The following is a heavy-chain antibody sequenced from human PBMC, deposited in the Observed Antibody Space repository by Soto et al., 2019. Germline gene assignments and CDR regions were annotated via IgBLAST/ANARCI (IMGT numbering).Heavy chain of an antibody. CDR3: AKDRGSGSSGPSDY. V-gene: IGHV3-30*18. CDR2: ISFDGSNK. CDR1: GFTFSSNG. D-gene: IGHD3-22*01. Sequence: GGSLRLSCVASGFTFSSNGMHWVRQAPGKGLEWVAVISFDGSNKYYADSVKGRFTISRDNSKNTLYLQMNSLRAEDTAVYYCAKDRGSGSSGPSDYWGQGTLVTVSS. J-gene: IGHJ4*02.